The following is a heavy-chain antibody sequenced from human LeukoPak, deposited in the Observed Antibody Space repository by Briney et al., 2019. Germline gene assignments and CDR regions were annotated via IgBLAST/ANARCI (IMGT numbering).Heavy chain of an antibody. J-gene: IGHJ6*02. CDR1: GYRFTSYW. V-gene: IGHV5-51*01. D-gene: IGHD2-2*01. Sequence: GESLKISCKGSGYRFTSYWIGWVRQMPGKGLEWMGIIYPGDSDTRYSPSFQGQVTISADKSISTAYLQWSSLKASDTAMYYCARSHWYCSSTSCYYYYYYGMDVWGQGTTVTVSS. CDR2: IYPGDSDT. CDR3: ARSHWYCSSTSCYYYYYYGMDV.